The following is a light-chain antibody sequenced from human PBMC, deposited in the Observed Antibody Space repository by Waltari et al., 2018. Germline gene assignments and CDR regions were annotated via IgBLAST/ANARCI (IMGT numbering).Light chain of an antibody. CDR3: QVWDTSRDNVV. Sequence: SYVLTQSPSVSVAPGKTAKISCGGSNIGTKNVHWYQQRPGQAPVLVIYYDTDRPPGIPDRFSGSNSGNTATLTIRGVEVGDEADYYCQVWDTSRDNVVFGGGTKLTVL. CDR2: YDT. CDR1: NIGTKN. J-gene: IGLJ2*01. V-gene: IGLV3-21*01.